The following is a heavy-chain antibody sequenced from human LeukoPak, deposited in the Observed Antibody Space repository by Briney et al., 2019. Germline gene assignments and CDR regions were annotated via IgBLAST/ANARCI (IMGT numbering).Heavy chain of an antibody. CDR2: IYTSGST. CDR3: ARQLWTGYDSSPFDY. V-gene: IGHV4-4*07. J-gene: IGHJ4*02. Sequence: SETLSLTCTVSGGSISSYYWSWIRQPAGKGLEWIGRIYTSGSTNYNPSLKSRVTMSVDTSKNQLSLKLTSVTAADTAVYYCARQLWTGYDSSPFDYWGQGSLVAVSS. D-gene: IGHD5-12*01. CDR1: GGSISSYY.